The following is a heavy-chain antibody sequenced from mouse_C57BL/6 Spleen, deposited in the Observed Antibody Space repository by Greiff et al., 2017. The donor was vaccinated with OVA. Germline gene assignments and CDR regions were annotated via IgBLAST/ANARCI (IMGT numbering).Heavy chain of an antibody. CDR3: EGPDCCYGSSHFDY. CDR2: ISSGSSTT. CDR1: GFTFSDYG. V-gene: IGHV5-17*01. Sequence: EVQGVESGGGLVKPGGSLKLSCAASGFTFSDYGMHWVRQAPEKGLEWVAYISSGSSTTYYADTVKGRFTISRDNAKNTLFLQMTSLRSEDTAMYYSEGPDCCYGSSHFDYWGQGTTLTVSS. J-gene: IGHJ2*01. D-gene: IGHD1-1*01.